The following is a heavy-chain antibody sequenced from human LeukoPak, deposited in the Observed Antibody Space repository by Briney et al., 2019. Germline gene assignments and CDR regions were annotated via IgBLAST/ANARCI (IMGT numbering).Heavy chain of an antibody. CDR1: GFTFSSYA. CDR3: AKGGLEVNDY. Sequence: PGGSLRLSCAASGFTFSSYAMTWVRQAPGKGLEWLSAISGGGDSTWYADSVKGRFTISRDNSKNTLYLQMNSLRAEDTAVYYCAKGGLEVNDYWGQGTLVTVSS. J-gene: IGHJ4*02. CDR2: ISGGGDST. D-gene: IGHD3-22*01. V-gene: IGHV3-23*01.